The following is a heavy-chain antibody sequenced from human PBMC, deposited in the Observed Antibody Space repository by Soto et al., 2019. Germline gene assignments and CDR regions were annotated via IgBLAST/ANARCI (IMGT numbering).Heavy chain of an antibody. V-gene: IGHV1-46*01. J-gene: IGHJ2*01. CDR1: GYTFTSYY. CDR3: ARDQGGAAAGTVYWYFDL. Sequence: GASVKVSCKASGYTFTSYYMHWVRQAPGQGLEWMGIINPSGGSTSYAQNFQGRVTMTRDTSTSTVYMELSSLRSEDTAVYYCARDQGGAAAGTVYWYFDLWGRGTLVTVSS. CDR2: INPSGGST. D-gene: IGHD6-13*01.